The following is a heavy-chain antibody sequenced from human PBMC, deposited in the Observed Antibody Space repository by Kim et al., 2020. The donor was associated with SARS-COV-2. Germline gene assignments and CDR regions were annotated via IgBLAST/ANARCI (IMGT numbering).Heavy chain of an antibody. CDR2: IWYDGSNK. V-gene: IGHV3-33*01. D-gene: IGHD5-18*01. J-gene: IGHJ3*02. CDR3: AREGAGGGYSYGHDAFDI. CDR1: GFTFSSYG. Sequence: GGSLRLSCAASGFTFSSYGMHWVRQAPGKGLEWVAVIWYDGSNKYYADSVKGRFTISRDNSKNTLYLQMNSLRAEDTAVYYCAREGAGGGYSYGHDAFDIWGQGTMVTVSS.